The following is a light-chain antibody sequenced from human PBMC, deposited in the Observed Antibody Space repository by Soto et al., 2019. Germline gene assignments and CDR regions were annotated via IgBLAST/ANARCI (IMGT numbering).Light chain of an antibody. J-gene: IGKJ1*01. CDR3: QQYGNSPPT. CDR2: GAS. V-gene: IGKV3-20*01. Sequence: EIVLTQSPGTLSLSPGERATLSCRASQSVPSNYLAWYQQQPGQAPRLLIYGASSRATGIPDRFSGSGSGTDFTLTISRLEPEDFAVHFCQQYGNSPPTFGQGNKVELK. CDR1: QSVPSNY.